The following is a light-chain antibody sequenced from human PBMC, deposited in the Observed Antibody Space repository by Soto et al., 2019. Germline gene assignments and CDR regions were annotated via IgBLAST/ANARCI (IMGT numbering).Light chain of an antibody. V-gene: IGLV1-44*01. J-gene: IGLJ1*01. CDR1: SPNIGGNT. CDR3: AAWDDSLSGYV. Sequence: QLVLTQPPSASGTPGQRVTISCSGSSPNIGGNTVNWYQQFPGTAPKLLIYSNNQRPSGVPDRFSGAKSGTSASLAISGLQSEDEADYYCAAWDDSLSGYVFGTGTKLTVL. CDR2: SNN.